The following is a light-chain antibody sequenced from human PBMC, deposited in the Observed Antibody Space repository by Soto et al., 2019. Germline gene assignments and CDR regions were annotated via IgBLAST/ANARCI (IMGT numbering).Light chain of an antibody. CDR2: GAS. Sequence: EIVMTQSPSTLSVSPGERATFSCRASQSISSKLAWYQQKPGQAPRLLIYGASSRASGIPDRFSGSGSGTDFTLTISRLEPEDFAVYYCQQYGSSTGTFGQGTKVDIK. CDR1: QSISSK. J-gene: IGKJ1*01. CDR3: QQYGSSTGT. V-gene: IGKV3-20*01.